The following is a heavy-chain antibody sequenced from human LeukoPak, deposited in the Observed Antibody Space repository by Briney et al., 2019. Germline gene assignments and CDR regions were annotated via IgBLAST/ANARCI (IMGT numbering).Heavy chain of an antibody. CDR2: IYHSGST. Sequence: SETLSLTCAVSGYSISSGYYWGWIRQPPGKGPQWIGSIYHSGSTYYNPSLKSRATISVDTSKNQFSLKLSSVTAADTAVYYCARQLSSSAWDYWGQGTLVTVSS. D-gene: IGHD2-15*01. CDR3: ARQLSSSAWDY. CDR1: GYSISSGYY. J-gene: IGHJ4*02. V-gene: IGHV4-38-2*01.